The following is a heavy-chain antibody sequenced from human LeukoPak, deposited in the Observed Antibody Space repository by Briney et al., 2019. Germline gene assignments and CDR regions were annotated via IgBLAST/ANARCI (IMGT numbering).Heavy chain of an antibody. V-gene: IGHV4-59*01. CDR1: GGSISSYY. Sequence: PSETLSLTCTVSGGSISSYYWSCIRQPPGKGLEWIGYIYYSGSTNYSPSLKSRVTISVDTSKNQFSLKLSSVTAADTAVYYCARTYDSSGYYYGYFDYWGQGTLVTVSS. CDR3: ARTYDSSGYYYGYFDY. CDR2: IYYSGST. D-gene: IGHD3-22*01. J-gene: IGHJ4*02.